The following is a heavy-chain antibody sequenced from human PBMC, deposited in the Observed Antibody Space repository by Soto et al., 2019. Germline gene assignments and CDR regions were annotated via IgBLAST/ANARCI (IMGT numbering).Heavy chain of an antibody. V-gene: IGHV4-39*01. CDR3: ARGSLMITFGGVIVLTPFDY. CDR1: GGSISSSSYY. Sequence: PSETLSLTCTVSGGSISSSSYYWGWIRQPPGKGLEWIGSIYYSGSTYYNPSLKSRVTISVDTSKNQFSLKLSSVTAADTAVYYCARGSLMITFGGVIVLTPFDYWGQGTLVTVSS. J-gene: IGHJ4*02. CDR2: IYYSGST. D-gene: IGHD3-16*02.